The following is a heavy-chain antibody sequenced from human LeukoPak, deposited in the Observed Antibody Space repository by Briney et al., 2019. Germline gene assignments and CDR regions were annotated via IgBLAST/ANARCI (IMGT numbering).Heavy chain of an antibody. J-gene: IGHJ5*02. CDR1: GFTFSSYA. CDR3: TTGNP. CDR2: ISYDGSNK. V-gene: IGHV3-30-3*01. Sequence: GGSLRLSCAASGFTFSSYAMHWVRQAPGKGLEWVAVISYDGSNKYYADSVKGRFTISRDNSKNTLYLQMNSLKPEDTAVYYCTTGNPWGQGTLVTVSS.